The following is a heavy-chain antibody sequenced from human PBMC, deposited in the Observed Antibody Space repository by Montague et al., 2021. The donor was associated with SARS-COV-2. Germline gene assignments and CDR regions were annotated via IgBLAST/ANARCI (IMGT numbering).Heavy chain of an antibody. CDR2: TYYRSKWYN. J-gene: IGHJ2*01. D-gene: IGHD2-21*02. Sequence: CAISGDSVSSNIATWNWIRQSPSRGLEWLGRTYYRSKWYNDYAVSVKSRVFINPDTSNNRISLQLNSVTPEDTAVYYCARAYCGGDCYFNWYFDLWGRGTLVTVSS. V-gene: IGHV6-1*01. CDR1: GDSVSSNIAT. CDR3: ARAYCGGDCYFNWYFDL.